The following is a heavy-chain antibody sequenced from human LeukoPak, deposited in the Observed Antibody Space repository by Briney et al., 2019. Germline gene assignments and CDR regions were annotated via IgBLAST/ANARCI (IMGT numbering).Heavy chain of an antibody. D-gene: IGHD6-19*01. V-gene: IGHV3-23*01. CDR3: AKDCGWAFDYCGMDV. Sequence: GGSLRLSCAASGFTFSSYAMSWVRQAPGKGLEWVSAISGSGGSTYYADSVKGRFTISRDNSKNTLYLQMNSLRAEDTALYYCAKDCGWAFDYCGMDVWGQGTTVTVSS. CDR2: ISGSGGST. J-gene: IGHJ6*02. CDR1: GFTFSSYA.